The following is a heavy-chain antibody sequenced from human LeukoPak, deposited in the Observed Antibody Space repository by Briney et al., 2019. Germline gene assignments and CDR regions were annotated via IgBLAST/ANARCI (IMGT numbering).Heavy chain of an antibody. D-gene: IGHD6-13*01. CDR3: ARGPSSNWSGLDF. CDR2: ISPTGSTI. CDR1: GFSFSGHW. V-gene: IGHV3-74*01. Sequence: GGSLRLSCAASGFSFSGHWMHWARQLPGKGLVWVSRISPTGSTISYADSVKGRFTASRDNAKNTLYLQVNNLRAEDTAVYYCARGPSSNWSGLDFWGQGTLLTVSS. J-gene: IGHJ4*02.